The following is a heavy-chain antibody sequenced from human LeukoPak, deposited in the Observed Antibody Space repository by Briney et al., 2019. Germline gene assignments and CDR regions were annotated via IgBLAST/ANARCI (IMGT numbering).Heavy chain of an antibody. V-gene: IGHV3-74*01. CDR1: EFTFSSYS. CDR2: ISPDGGTS. CDR3: ASGVGSSTYY. D-gene: IGHD6-13*01. Sequence: GGSLRLSCAASEFTFSSYSIHWVRQAPGKGLVWVSRISPDGGTSTYADSVKGRFTISRDNAKNTVYLQMNSLRAEDTAVYYCASGVGSSTYYWGQGTLVTVSS. J-gene: IGHJ4*02.